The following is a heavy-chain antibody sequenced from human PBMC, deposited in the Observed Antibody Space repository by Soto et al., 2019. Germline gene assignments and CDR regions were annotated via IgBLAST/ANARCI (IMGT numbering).Heavy chain of an antibody. Sequence: QVQLVQSGAEVKKPGSSVKVSCKASGGTFSSYAISWVRQAPGQGLEWMGGIIPIFGTANYAQKFQGRVTITADEATSTAYMELSSLRSEDTAVYYCARGLSRDGYPGDGMDVWCQGTTVTVSS. V-gene: IGHV1-69*12. CDR2: IIPIFGTA. CDR1: GGTFSSYA. CDR3: ARGLSRDGYPGDGMDV. J-gene: IGHJ6*02. D-gene: IGHD5-12*01.